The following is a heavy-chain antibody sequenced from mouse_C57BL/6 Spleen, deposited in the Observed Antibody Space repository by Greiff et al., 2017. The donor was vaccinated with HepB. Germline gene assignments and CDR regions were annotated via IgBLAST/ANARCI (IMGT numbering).Heavy chain of an antibody. Sequence: EVKLVESGGGLVQPGESLKLSCESNEYEFPSHDMSWVRKTPEKRLELVAAINSDGGSTYYPDTMERRFIISRDNTNKTLYLQLSSLRSDDTALYYCARRGDGYNWDFDVWGTGTTVTVSS. V-gene: IGHV5-2*01. CDR2: INSDGGST. D-gene: IGHD2-3*01. CDR1: EYEFPSHD. J-gene: IGHJ1*03. CDR3: ARRGDGYNWDFDV.